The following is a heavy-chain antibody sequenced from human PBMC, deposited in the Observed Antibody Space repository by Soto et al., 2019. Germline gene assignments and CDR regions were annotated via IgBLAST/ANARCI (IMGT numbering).Heavy chain of an antibody. CDR1: GGTFSSYA. Sequence: ASVKVSCKDSGGTFSSYAISWVRQAPGQGLEWMGGIIPILGTANYAQKFQGRVTITADESTSTAYMELSSLRSEDTAVYYCAREVNDYGDYYFDYWGQGTLVTVSS. D-gene: IGHD4-17*01. J-gene: IGHJ4*02. CDR3: AREVNDYGDYYFDY. V-gene: IGHV1-69*13. CDR2: IIPILGTA.